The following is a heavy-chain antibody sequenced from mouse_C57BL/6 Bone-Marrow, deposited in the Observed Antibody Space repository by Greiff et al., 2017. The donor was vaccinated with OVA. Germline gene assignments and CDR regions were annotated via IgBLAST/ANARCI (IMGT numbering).Heavy chain of an antibody. V-gene: IGHV5-4*01. D-gene: IGHD1-1*01. CDR2: ISDGGSYT. CDR3: ARDTTVVEDWFAY. CDR1: GFTFSSYA. J-gene: IGHJ3*01. Sequence: EVQLVESGGGLVKPGGSLKLSCAASGFTFSSYAMSWVRQTPEKRLEWVATISDGGSYTYYPDNVKGRFTISRDNATNNLYLQMSHLKSEDTAMYYCARDTTVVEDWFAYWGQGTLVTVSA.